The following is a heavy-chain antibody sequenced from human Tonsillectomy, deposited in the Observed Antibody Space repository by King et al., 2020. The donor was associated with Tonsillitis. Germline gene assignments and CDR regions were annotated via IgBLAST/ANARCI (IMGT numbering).Heavy chain of an antibody. CDR3: ARGVDISTGGSLFDP. D-gene: IGHD3-9*01. CDR1: GGSITSGSYY. Sequence: QLQESGPGLVKPSQTLSLTCSVSGGSITSGSYYWSWIRQPAGKGLEWIGRIYTSGSTTYNPSLESRVTMSVDTSQNQFSLKLSSVTAADTAVYYCARGVDISTGGSLFDPWGQGTLVTVSS. J-gene: IGHJ5*02. CDR2: IYTSGST. V-gene: IGHV4-61*02.